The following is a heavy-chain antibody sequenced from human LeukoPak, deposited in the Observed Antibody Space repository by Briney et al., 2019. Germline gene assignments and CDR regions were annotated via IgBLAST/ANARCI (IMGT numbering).Heavy chain of an antibody. CDR1: GFTFSSYG. Sequence: GGSLRLSCAASGFTFSSYGMHWVRQAPGKGLEWVAVISYDGSNKYYADSVKGRFTISRDNSKNTLYLQMNSLRAEDTAVYYCVKDKDDYWGQGTLVTVSS. CDR3: VKDKDDY. J-gene: IGHJ4*02. CDR2: ISYDGSNK. V-gene: IGHV3-30*18.